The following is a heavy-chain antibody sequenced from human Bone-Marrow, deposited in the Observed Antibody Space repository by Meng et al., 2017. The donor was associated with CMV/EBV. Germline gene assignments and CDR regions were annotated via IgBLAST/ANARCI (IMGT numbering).Heavy chain of an antibody. CDR2: IWYDGSNK. CDR1: GFTFSSYG. Sequence: SGFTFSSYGMHWVRQAPGKGLEWVAVIWYDGSNKYYADSVKGRFTISRDNSKNTLYLQMNSLRAEDTAVYYCARDRGEIVVVSFFDYWGQGTLVTVSS. CDR3: ARDRGEIVVVSFFDY. J-gene: IGHJ4*02. V-gene: IGHV3-33*01. D-gene: IGHD3-22*01.